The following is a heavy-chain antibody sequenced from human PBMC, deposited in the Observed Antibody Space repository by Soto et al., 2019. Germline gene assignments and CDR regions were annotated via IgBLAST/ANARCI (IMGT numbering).Heavy chain of an antibody. J-gene: IGHJ4*02. Sequence: QVQLVQAGAEVKKPGSSVKVSCQASGGAFSSSAISWVRQAPGQGLEWMGSFIPIFGAPIYAEKFHGRVTIIADESTSTAYMELSRLTSDDTAVYYCASPLAYGDPGRHWVQGTLVTVSS. CDR1: GGAFSSSA. CDR3: ASPLAYGDPGRH. CDR2: FIPIFGAP. V-gene: IGHV1-69*18. D-gene: IGHD4-17*01.